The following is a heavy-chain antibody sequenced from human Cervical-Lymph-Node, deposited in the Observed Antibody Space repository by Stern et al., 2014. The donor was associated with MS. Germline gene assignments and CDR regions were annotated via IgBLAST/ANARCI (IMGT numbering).Heavy chain of an antibody. CDR1: GFTFSSYD. D-gene: IGHD4-17*01. J-gene: IGHJ6*02. V-gene: IGHV3-13*01. CDR3: ARNRHGYYYYGMDV. Sequence: EVQLVESGGGLVQPGGSLRLSCAASGFTFSSYDMHWVRQATGKGLEWVSTIGTAGDTYYPGSVKGRFTISRENAKNSLYLQMNSLRAGDTAVYYCARNRHGYYYYGMDVWGQGTTVTVSS. CDR2: IGTAGDT.